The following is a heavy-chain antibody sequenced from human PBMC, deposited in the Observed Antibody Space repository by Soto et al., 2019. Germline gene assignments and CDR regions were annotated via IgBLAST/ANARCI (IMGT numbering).Heavy chain of an antibody. J-gene: IGHJ2*01. CDR2: VSYDGNNQ. D-gene: IGHD3-3*01. Sequence: QVQLVESGGGVVQPGRSLRLSCAASGFTFSNYAMHWVRQAPGKGLEWVAIVSYDGNNQYYADSVKGPFTISRDNSENRLYLQMNSLRAEDTAVYYCARDGATHTWRPWYVDLWGRGTLVTVSS. CDR3: ARDGATHTWRPWYVDL. CDR1: GFTFSNYA. V-gene: IGHV3-30-3*01.